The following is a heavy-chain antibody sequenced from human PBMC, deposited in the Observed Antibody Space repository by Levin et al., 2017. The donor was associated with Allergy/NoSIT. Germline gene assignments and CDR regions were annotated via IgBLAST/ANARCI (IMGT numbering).Heavy chain of an antibody. V-gene: IGHV3-30*18. J-gene: IGHJ3*02. Sequence: QTGGSLRLSCAASGFTFSSYGMHWVRQAPGKGLEWVAVISYDGSNKYYADSVKGRFTISRDNSKNTLYLQMNSLRAEDTAVYYCAKDLLGTSYCGGDCVGDDAFDIWGQGTMVTVSS. CDR1: GFTFSSYG. CDR3: AKDLLGTSYCGGDCVGDDAFDI. CDR2: ISYDGSNK. D-gene: IGHD2-21*02.